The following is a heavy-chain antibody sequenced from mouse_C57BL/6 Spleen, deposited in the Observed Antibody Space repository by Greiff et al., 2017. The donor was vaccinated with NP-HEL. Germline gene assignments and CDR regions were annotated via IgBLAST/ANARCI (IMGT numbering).Heavy chain of an antibody. D-gene: IGHD4-1*01. CDR1: GYTFTDYE. J-gene: IGHJ3*01. CDR3: TRGVNWDWFAY. CDR2: IDPETGGT. V-gene: IGHV1-15*01. Sequence: VQLQQSGAELVRPGASVTLSCKASGYTFTDYEMPWVKQTPVHGLEWIGAIDPETGGTAYNQKFKGKAILTADKSSSTAYMELRSLTSEDSAVYYCTRGVNWDWFAYWGQGTLVTVSA.